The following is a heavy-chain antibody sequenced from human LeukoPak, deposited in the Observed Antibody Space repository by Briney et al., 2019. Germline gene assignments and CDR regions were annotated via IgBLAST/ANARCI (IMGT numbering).Heavy chain of an antibody. D-gene: IGHD3-10*01. J-gene: IGHJ6*03. Sequence: PSETLSLTCAVYGGSFSGYYWSWIRQPPGKGLEWIGEINHSGSTNYNPSLKSRVTISVDTSENQFSLKLSSVTAADTAVYYCARGPRYGSGSYFYYYYYMDVWGKGTTVTVSS. CDR3: ARGPRYGSGSYFYYYYYMDV. V-gene: IGHV4-34*01. CDR2: INHSGST. CDR1: GGSFSGYY.